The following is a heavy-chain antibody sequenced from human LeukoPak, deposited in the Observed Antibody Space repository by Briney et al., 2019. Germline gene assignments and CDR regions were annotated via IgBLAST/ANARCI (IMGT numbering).Heavy chain of an antibody. CDR3: TTGVTILDP. D-gene: IGHD3-3*01. CDR2: IKSKSDGGTT. CDR1: GFTFSIAC. V-gene: IGHV3-15*01. Sequence: GGSLRLSCAVSGFTFSIACMNWVRQAPGKGLEWVGRIKSKSDGGTTDYAASVKGRFTILRDDSKNTLYLQMNSLKREDTAVYYCTTGVTILDPWGQGTLVTVSS. J-gene: IGHJ5*02.